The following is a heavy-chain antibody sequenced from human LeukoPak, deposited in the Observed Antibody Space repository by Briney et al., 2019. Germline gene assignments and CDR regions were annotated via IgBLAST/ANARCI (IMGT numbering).Heavy chain of an antibody. J-gene: IGHJ4*02. CDR3: ATVRGSDWYMDY. CDR1: GFTFRNYG. CDR2: IWYDGSRD. V-gene: IGHV3-33*01. D-gene: IGHD6-19*01. Sequence: PGTSLRLSCEASGFTFRNYGMNWVRQAPGKGLEWVALIWYDGSRDYYVDFVKGRFTVSRDNSKNTLYLQMKNLRAEDTAVYYCATVRGSDWYMDYWGQGTLVTVSS.